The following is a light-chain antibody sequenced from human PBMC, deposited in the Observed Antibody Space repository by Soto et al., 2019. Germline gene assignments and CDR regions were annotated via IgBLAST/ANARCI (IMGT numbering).Light chain of an antibody. Sequence: DIVMTQSPDSLAVSLGERATINCKSSQSVLYSSNNKNYLAWYQQKPGQPPKLLTYWAPTRESGVPDRFSGGRSGADFALTINSLQAEDVSDYYCQQYYTTPRTFGQGTKVEI. CDR1: QSVLYSSNNKNY. CDR3: QQYYTTPRT. V-gene: IGKV4-1*01. J-gene: IGKJ1*01. CDR2: WAP.